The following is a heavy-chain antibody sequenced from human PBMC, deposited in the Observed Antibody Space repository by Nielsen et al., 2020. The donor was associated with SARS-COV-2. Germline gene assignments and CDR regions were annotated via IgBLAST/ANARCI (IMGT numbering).Heavy chain of an antibody. J-gene: IGHJ4*02. V-gene: IGHV3-9*01. CDR1: GFTFDDYA. D-gene: IGHD3-22*01. CDR2: ISWNSGSI. Sequence: GGSLRLSCAASGFTFDDYAMHWVRQAPGKGLEWVSGISWNSGSIGYADSVKGRFTISRDNAKNSLYLQMNSLRAEDTAVYYCARALQYYDSSGYYYDYWGQGTLVTVSS. CDR3: ARALQYYDSSGYYYDY.